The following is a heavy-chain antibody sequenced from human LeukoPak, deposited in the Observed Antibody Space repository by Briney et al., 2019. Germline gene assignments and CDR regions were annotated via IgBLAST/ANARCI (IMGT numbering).Heavy chain of an antibody. CDR3: AAGYSSGWYGPQ. CDR1: GGTFSSYA. Sequence: GASVKVSCKASGGTFSSYAISWVRQAPGQGLEWMGGIIPIFGTANYAQKFQGRVTIIADESTSTAYMELSSLRSEDTAVYYCAAGYSSGWYGPQWGQGTLVTVSS. CDR2: IIPIFGTA. J-gene: IGHJ4*02. D-gene: IGHD6-19*01. V-gene: IGHV1-69*13.